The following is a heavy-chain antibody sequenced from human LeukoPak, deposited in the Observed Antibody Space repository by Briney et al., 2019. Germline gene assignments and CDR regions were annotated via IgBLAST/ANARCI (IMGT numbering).Heavy chain of an antibody. CDR1: GGSISSYY. CDR3: AASGYGSGSYSL. J-gene: IGHJ3*01. CDR2: IYYSGST. D-gene: IGHD3-10*01. V-gene: IGHV4-59*01. Sequence: SETLSLTCTVSGGSISSYYWSWIRQPPGKGLEWIGYIYYSGSTNYSPSLKSRVTISVDTSKNQFSLKLSSVTAADTAVYYCAASGYGSGSYSLWGQGTMVTVSS.